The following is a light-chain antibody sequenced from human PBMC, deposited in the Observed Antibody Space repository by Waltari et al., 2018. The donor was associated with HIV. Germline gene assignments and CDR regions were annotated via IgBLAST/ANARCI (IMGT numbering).Light chain of an antibody. J-gene: IGKJ4*01. CDR2: AVS. V-gene: IGKV1-9*01. CDR1: QGVGSY. Sequence: IQLTQSPSFLSASVGDTVRITCRATQGVGSYLVWYQKKPGRPPNLLIYAVSVLQSGVPSRFSASGSGTEFTLTISGLQPEDLATYYCQQLKSYPVTFGGGTEVDSK. CDR3: QQLKSYPVT.